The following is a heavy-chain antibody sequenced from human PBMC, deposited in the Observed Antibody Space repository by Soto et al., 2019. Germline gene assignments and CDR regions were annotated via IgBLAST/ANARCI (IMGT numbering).Heavy chain of an antibody. Sequence: PGGYLRLSCAASGFTCSSNGVHWVRQAPGKGLTWVAVISYDGSNKYYADSVKGRFTISRDNSKNTLYLQMNSLRAEDTAVYYCVSGGSYLFVPWFDPRGQGTLVTVSS. V-gene: IGHV3-30*03. D-gene: IGHD1-26*01. CDR3: VSGGSYLFVPWFDP. CDR1: GFTCSSNG. J-gene: IGHJ5*02. CDR2: ISYDGSNK.